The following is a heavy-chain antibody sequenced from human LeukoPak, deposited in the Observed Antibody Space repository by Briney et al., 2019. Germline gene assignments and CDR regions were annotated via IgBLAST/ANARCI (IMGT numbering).Heavy chain of an antibody. CDR1: GFNVSAKS. J-gene: IGHJ4*02. D-gene: IGHD3-10*01. V-gene: IGHV3-53*01. CDR2: IYSTGIT. Sequence: GGSLRLSCAASGFNVSAKSMSWVRQTPEKGLEWVSVIYSTGITAYADSVKGRFSISRDNSKNILALQMNNLRVEDTAVYYCARSPHALWFGGGAFDYWGQGTLVTVSS. CDR3: ARSPHALWFGGGAFDY.